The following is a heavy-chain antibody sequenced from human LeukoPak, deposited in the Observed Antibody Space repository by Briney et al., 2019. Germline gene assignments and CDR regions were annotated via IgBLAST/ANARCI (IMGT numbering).Heavy chain of an antibody. Sequence: GGSLRLSCVGSGFTFSDYWMSWVRQAPGKGLKWVANIKQDGSEKDYVDALKGRFTISRDNAKNSLYLQMNSLRAEDTAVYYCARQGYSSGKWGQGTLVTVSS. J-gene: IGHJ4*02. V-gene: IGHV3-7*01. D-gene: IGHD6-19*01. CDR2: IKQDGSEK. CDR1: GFTFSDYW. CDR3: ARQGYSSGK.